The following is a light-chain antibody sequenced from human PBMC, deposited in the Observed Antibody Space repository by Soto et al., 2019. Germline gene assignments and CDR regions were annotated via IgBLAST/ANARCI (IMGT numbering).Light chain of an antibody. CDR2: EVS. V-gene: IGLV2-18*02. CDR1: SSDVGSYNR. Sequence: QSALTQPPSVSGSPGQSVTISCTGTSSDVGSYNRVSWYQQPPGTAPKLIIYEVSNRPSGVPDRFSGSKSGNTASLTISGLQAEDEVDYYCSSYTSSSTFVFGGGTKVTVL. J-gene: IGLJ2*01. CDR3: SSYTSSSTFV.